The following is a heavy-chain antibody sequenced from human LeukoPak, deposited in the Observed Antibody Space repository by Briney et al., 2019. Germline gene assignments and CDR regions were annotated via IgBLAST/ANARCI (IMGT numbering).Heavy chain of an antibody. CDR3: ASTHYDSSGYYLLFDY. Sequence: ASVKVSCKASGYTFTSYDINWVRQATGQGLEWMGWMNPNSGNTGYAQKFQGRVTMTRNTSISTDYMELSSLRSEGTAVYYCASTHYDSSGYYLLFDYWGQGTLVTVSS. V-gene: IGHV1-8*01. J-gene: IGHJ4*02. CDR2: MNPNSGNT. CDR1: GYTFTSYD. D-gene: IGHD3-22*01.